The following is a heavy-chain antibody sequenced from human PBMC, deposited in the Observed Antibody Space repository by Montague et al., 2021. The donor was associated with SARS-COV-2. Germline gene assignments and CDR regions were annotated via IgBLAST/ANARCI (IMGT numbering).Heavy chain of an antibody. D-gene: IGHD3-9*01. CDR3: ARVRYFDTTFDY. V-gene: IGHV2-70*01. J-gene: IGHJ4*02. Sequence: PALAKPTQTLTLTCTFSGFSPSTSGMCVSWIRQPPGKALEWLALIDWDDDKFYSTSLKTRLTISKDTSKNQVVLTMTNMDPVDTATYYCARVRYFDTTFDYWGQGTLVTVSS. CDR2: IDWDDDK. CDR1: GFSPSTSGMC.